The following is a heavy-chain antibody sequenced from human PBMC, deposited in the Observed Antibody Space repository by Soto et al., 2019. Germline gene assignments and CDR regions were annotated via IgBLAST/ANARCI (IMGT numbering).Heavy chain of an antibody. CDR3: ARAEGATVYYYYGMDV. Sequence: EVQLVESGGGLVQPGGSLRLSCAASGFTFSSYWMHWVRQAPGKGLVWVSRINSDGSSTSYADSVKGRFTISRDNAKNTLYLQMNSLRAEDTGVYYCARAEGATVYYYYGMDVWGQGTTVTVSS. D-gene: IGHD1-26*01. CDR2: INSDGSST. J-gene: IGHJ6*02. V-gene: IGHV3-74*01. CDR1: GFTFSSYW.